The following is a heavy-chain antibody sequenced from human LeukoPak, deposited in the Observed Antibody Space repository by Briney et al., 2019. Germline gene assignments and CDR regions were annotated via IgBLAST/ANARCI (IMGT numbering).Heavy chain of an antibody. Sequence: SETLSLTCAVSGDSISSYYWNWIRQPAGKGLEWIGRTYTSGSTNYNPSLKSRVTMSIDTSKNQFSLELSSVTAADTAVYYCARDSGSYFWWFDAWGQGILVTVSS. J-gene: IGHJ5*02. CDR3: ARDSGSYFWWFDA. D-gene: IGHD1-26*01. CDR1: GDSISSYY. CDR2: TYTSGST. V-gene: IGHV4-4*07.